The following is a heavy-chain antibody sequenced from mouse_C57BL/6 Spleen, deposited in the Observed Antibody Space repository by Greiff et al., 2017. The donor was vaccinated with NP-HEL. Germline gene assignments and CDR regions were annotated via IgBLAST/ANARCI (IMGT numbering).Heavy chain of an antibody. V-gene: IGHV5-6*01. CDR1: GFTFSSYG. CDR3: ARIPIYYDYDDVYFDY. CDR2: ISSGGSYT. Sequence: EVQLQESGGDLVKPGGSLKLSCAASGFTFSSYGMSWVRQTPDKRLEWVATISSGGSYTYYPDSVKGRFTISRDNAKNTLYLQMSSLKSEDTAMYYCARIPIYYDYDDVYFDYWGQGTTLTVSS. J-gene: IGHJ2*01. D-gene: IGHD2-4*01.